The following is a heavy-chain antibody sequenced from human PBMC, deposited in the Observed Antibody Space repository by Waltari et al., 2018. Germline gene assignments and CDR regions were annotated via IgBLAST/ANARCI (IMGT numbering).Heavy chain of an antibody. V-gene: IGHV3-23*01. D-gene: IGHD1-20*01. CDR2: ITVNDAT. J-gene: IGHJ4*02. Sequence: EVQLLESGGGLVPPGGSLRLSCGVPGFTFTHYAINWVRRAPGTGLQWVAAITVNDATYHADSVKGRFTISRDTSKDTVFLQMNSLRAEDTALYYCAKPFYNWDDPLDSWGQGTLVTVSS. CDR3: AKPFYNWDDPLDS. CDR1: GFTFTHYA.